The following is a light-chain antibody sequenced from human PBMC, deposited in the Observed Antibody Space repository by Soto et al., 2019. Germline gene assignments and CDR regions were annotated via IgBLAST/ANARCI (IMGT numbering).Light chain of an antibody. Sequence: QSVLTQPPSVSAAPGQKVTISCSGSSSNIGNNYVSWYQQLPGTAPKLLIYDTNKRPSGIPDRFSGSKSGTSATLGITGLQTGDEADYYCGTWDSRLSAVVFGGGTKVTVL. CDR2: DTN. V-gene: IGLV1-51*02. CDR1: SSNIGNNY. CDR3: GTWDSRLSAVV. J-gene: IGLJ2*01.